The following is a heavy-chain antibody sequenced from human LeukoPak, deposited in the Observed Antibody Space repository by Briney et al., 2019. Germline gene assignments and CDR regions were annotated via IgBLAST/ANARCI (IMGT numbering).Heavy chain of an antibody. CDR2: ISAYNGNT. D-gene: IGHD3-16*02. CDR3: ARDGYDYVWGSYRYPSRFDY. Sequence: GASLKVSCKASGYTFTSYDINWVRQATGQGLEWMGWISAYNGNTNYAQKLQGRVTMTTDTSTSTAYMELRSLRSDDTAVYYCARDGYDYVWGSYRYPSRFDYWGQGTLVTVSS. J-gene: IGHJ4*02. CDR1: GYTFTSYD. V-gene: IGHV1-18*01.